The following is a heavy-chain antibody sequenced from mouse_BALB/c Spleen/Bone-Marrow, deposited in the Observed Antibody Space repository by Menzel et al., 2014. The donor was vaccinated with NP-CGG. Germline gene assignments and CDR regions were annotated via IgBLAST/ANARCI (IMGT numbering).Heavy chain of an antibody. V-gene: IGHV1S132*01. CDR2: IFPGTDTT. J-gene: IGHJ3*01. CDR1: GYTFTNYW. CDR3: AKNCDYDEGACFTY. Sequence: VQVQQSGAEVVNPGASVKLSCRTSGYTFTNYWIQWVKQRPGQGLGWIGEIFPGTDTTYYNEKFKDKATLTIDTSSSTAYMQLSNLTSEDSAVYFCAKNCDYDEGACFTYWGQGTLVTVSA. D-gene: IGHD2-4*01.